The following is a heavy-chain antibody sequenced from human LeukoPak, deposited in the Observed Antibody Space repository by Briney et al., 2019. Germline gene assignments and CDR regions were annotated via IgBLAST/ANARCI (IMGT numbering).Heavy chain of an antibody. CDR3: ARETSTGKYPQNVPDY. CDR2: ISSSSSYI. D-gene: IGHD2-8*02. V-gene: IGHV3-21*01. Sequence: PGGSLRLSCAASGFTFSSYSMNRVRQAPGKGLEWVSSISSSSSYIYYADSVKGRFTISRDNAKNTLYLQVSSLSVEDTAVYYCARETSTGKYPQNVPDYWGQGTLVTVSS. J-gene: IGHJ4*02. CDR1: GFTFSSYS.